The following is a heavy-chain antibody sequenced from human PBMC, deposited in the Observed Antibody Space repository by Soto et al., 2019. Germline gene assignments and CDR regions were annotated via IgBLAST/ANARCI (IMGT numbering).Heavy chain of an antibody. CDR2: ISAYNGNT. Sequence: GASVKVSCKASGYTFTSYGISWVRQAPGQGLEWMGWISAYNGNTNYAQKLQGRVTMTTDTSTSTAYMELRSLRSDDTAVYYCARDDGITTEVWFDPWGQGTLVTVSS. CDR3: ARDDGITTEVWFDP. V-gene: IGHV1-18*01. D-gene: IGHD4-4*01. CDR1: GYTFTSYG. J-gene: IGHJ5*02.